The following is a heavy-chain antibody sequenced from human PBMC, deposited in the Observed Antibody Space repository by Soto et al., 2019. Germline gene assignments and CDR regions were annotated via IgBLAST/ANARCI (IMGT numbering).Heavy chain of an antibody. CDR3: ARYSGSYSYNWFDP. CDR2: IYYSGST. D-gene: IGHD1-26*01. V-gene: IGHV4-59*01. Sequence: SETLSLTCSVSGGSISSYYWSWIRQPPGKGLEWIGYIYYSGSTNYNPSLKSRVTISVDTSKNQFSLKLSSVTAADTAVYYCARYSGSYSYNWFDPWGQGTLVTVSS. CDR1: GGSISSYY. J-gene: IGHJ5*02.